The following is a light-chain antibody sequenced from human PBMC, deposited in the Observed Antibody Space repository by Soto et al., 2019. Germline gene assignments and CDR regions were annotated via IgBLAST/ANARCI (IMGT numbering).Light chain of an antibody. J-gene: IGLJ2*01. Sequence: QSALTQPASVSGSPGQSITISCAGTSSDVGGYNLVSWYQHHPGKAPKLIIYEVSKRPSGVSNRFSGSKSGNTASLTISGLQAEDEADYYCTSYTSSRTPVFGGGTKVTVL. CDR1: SSDVGGYNL. CDR2: EVS. V-gene: IGLV2-14*01. CDR3: TSYTSSRTPV.